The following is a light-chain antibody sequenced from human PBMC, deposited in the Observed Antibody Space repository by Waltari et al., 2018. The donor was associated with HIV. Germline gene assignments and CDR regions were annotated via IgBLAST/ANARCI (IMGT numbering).Light chain of an antibody. J-gene: IGLJ3*02. V-gene: IGLV3-21*04. CDR1: NIGNHS. Sequence: SYVLTQPPSVSVASGKTASITCEAANIGNHSVQWYQQKPGQAPILVIYYDSDRPSGIPEQFSGSNSGNTATLTISRVEAGDEADYYCQVWHISTDHWVFGAGTKLTVV. CDR3: QVWHISTDHWV. CDR2: YDS.